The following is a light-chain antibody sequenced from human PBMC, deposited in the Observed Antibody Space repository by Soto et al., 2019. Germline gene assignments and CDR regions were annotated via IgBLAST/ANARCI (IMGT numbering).Light chain of an antibody. J-gene: IGKJ2*01. CDR3: QQYGSSTYT. CDR1: QSVSDS. CDR2: AAS. Sequence: DIRMKQSTSSRAGSIGDSVIITGRANQSVSDSLNWYQQKPGKVPKLLIYAASTLQSGVPSRFSGSGSGTEFTLTIARLEPEDFAVYYCQQYGSSTYTLGQGTKVDIK. V-gene: IGKV1-39*01.